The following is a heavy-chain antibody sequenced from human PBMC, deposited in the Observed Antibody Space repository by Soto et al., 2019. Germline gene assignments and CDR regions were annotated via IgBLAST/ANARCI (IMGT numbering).Heavy chain of an antibody. J-gene: IGHJ6*02. CDR3: ARDRVMRGNAYYYGMGV. CDR2: IVPMFAAP. V-gene: IGHV1-69*12. Sequence: QVLLVQSGAEVKKPGSSVRVSCKTSGGTFSSFAISWVRLAPGQGLEWMGVIVPMFAAPTYAQKFQGRVSITADESMRTAYMELSRLRSDDTAVYYVARDRVMRGNAYYYGMGVWGQGTTVTVSS. D-gene: IGHD2-21*01. CDR1: GGTFSSFA.